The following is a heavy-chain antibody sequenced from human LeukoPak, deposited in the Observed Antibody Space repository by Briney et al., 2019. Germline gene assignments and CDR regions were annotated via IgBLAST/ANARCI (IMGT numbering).Heavy chain of an antibody. D-gene: IGHD4-17*01. Sequence: SETLSHTCAVYGGSFSGYYWSWIRQPPGKGLEWIGEINHSGSTNYNPSLKSRVTISVDTSKNQFYLMLSSVTAADTAVYYCARGPTTKYFDSWGQGTLVAVSS. CDR1: GGSFSGYY. CDR2: INHSGST. CDR3: ARGPTTKYFDS. J-gene: IGHJ4*02. V-gene: IGHV4-34*01.